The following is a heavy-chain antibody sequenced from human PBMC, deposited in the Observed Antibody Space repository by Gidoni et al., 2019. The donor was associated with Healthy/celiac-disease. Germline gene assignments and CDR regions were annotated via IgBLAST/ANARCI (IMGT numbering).Heavy chain of an antibody. D-gene: IGHD3-22*01. CDR3: AAKTYYYDSSGYSEY. CDR2: FDPEDGET. Sequence: KPGASVKVSCKVSGYTLTELSMHWVRQAPGKGLEWMGGFDPEDGETIYAQKFQGRVTMTEDTSTDTAYMELSSLRSEDTAVYYCAAKTYYYDSSGYSEYWGQGTLVTVSS. CDR1: GYTLTELS. J-gene: IGHJ4*02. V-gene: IGHV1-24*01.